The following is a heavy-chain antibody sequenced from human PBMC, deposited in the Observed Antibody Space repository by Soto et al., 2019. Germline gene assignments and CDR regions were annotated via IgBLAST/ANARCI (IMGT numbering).Heavy chain of an antibody. CDR1: GYTFTSYA. V-gene: IGHV1-3*01. CDR3: ARMGQPYYDFWSGYHFDY. Sequence: ASVKVSCKASGYTFTSYAMHWVRQAPGQRLEWMGWINAGNGNTKYSQKFQGRVTITRDTSASTAYMELSSLRSEDTAVYYCARMGQPYYDFWSGYHFDYWGQGTLVTVSS. D-gene: IGHD3-3*01. J-gene: IGHJ4*02. CDR2: INAGNGNT.